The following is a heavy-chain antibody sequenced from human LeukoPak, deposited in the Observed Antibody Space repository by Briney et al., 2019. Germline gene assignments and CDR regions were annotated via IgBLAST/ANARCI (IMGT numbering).Heavy chain of an antibody. J-gene: IGHJ4*02. CDR3: ARDFCSAGSCYPDN. CDR2: IYSGGST. CDR1: GFTVSSNY. D-gene: IGHD2-15*01. Sequence: GGSLRLSCAAYGFTVSSNYMSWVRQAAGKGLEWVSVIYSGGSTYYADSVKGRFSISRDNSKNTLHLQMNSLRVEDTAVYYCARDFCSAGSCYPDNWGQGTLVTVSS. V-gene: IGHV3-66*01.